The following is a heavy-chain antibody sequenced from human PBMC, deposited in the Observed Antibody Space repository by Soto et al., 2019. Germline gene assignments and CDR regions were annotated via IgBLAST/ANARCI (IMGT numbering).Heavy chain of an antibody. CDR2: ISGSGGST. CDR1: GFTFSNFA. CDR3: AKAQRSGSTRGSLEY. Sequence: EVQLLESGGGLVQPGGSLRLSCAASGFTFSNFAMSWVRQAPGKGLEWVSGISGSGGSTYYADSVKGRFTISRDNSNDTLYLQLNSLRAEDMAVYYCAKAQRSGSTRGSLEYWGQGTLVTVSS. J-gene: IGHJ4*02. D-gene: IGHD6-6*01. V-gene: IGHV3-23*01.